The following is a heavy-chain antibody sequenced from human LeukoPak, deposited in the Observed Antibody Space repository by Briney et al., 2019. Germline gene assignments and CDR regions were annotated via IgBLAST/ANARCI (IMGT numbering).Heavy chain of an antibody. J-gene: IGHJ3*02. CDR3: ARVGSYLVYYDAFDI. Sequence: KPSETLSLTCTVSGGSISSYYWTWIRQPPGKGLGWIGYIYYSGSSNYNPSLKSRVTISVDTSKNQFSLKLSSETAADTAVYYCARVGSYLVYYDAFDIWGQGTMVTVSS. V-gene: IGHV4-59*01. CDR1: GGSISSYY. D-gene: IGHD1-26*01. CDR2: IYYSGSS.